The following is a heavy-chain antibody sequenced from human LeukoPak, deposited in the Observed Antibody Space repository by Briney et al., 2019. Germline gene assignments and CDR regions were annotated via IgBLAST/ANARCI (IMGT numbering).Heavy chain of an antibody. D-gene: IGHD3-9*01. Sequence: ASVKVSCKASGYTFTSYDINWVRQATGQGLEWMGWMNPNSGNTGYAQKFQGRVTMTRNTSISTAYMELSSLRSEDTAVYCCARGSYYDILTGYTAGDAFDIWGQGTMVTVSS. J-gene: IGHJ3*02. CDR2: MNPNSGNT. V-gene: IGHV1-8*01. CDR1: GYTFTSYD. CDR3: ARGSYYDILTGYTAGDAFDI.